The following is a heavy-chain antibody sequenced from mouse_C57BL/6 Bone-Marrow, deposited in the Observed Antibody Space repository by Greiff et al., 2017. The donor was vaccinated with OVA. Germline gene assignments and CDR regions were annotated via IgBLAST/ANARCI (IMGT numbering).Heavy chain of an antibody. CDR3: ARLNWGGFAY. J-gene: IGHJ3*01. CDR2: ISNLAYSI. V-gene: IGHV5-15*01. D-gene: IGHD4-1*01. CDR1: GFTFSDYG. Sequence: EVHLVESGGGLVQPGGSLKLSCAASGFTFSDYGMAWVRQAPRKGPEWVAFISNLAYSIYYADTVTGRFTISRENAKNTLYLEMSSLRSEDTAMYYCARLNWGGFAYWGQGTLVTVSA.